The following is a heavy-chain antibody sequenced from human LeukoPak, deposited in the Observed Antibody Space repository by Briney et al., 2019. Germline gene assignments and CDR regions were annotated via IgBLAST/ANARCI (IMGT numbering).Heavy chain of an antibody. CDR1: GGSFSGYY. CDR2: INLSGST. Sequence: SETLSLTCAVYGGSFSGYYWSWIRQPPGKGLEWIGEINLSGSTNYNPSLKSRVTISVDTSKNQFSPKLSSVTAADTAVYYCAGTTLWFGELYSFDYWGQGTLVTVSS. CDR3: AGTTLWFGELYSFDY. D-gene: IGHD3-10*01. J-gene: IGHJ4*02. V-gene: IGHV4-34*01.